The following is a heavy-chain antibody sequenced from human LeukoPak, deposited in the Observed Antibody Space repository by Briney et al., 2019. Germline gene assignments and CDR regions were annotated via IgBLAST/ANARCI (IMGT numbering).Heavy chain of an antibody. CDR2: IYNCGRT. Sequence: PAETLSLTCTLSGGSISSSYWRCLRQPPGKALEWFGRIYNCGRTNYNPSLKSRVTISVDKSKNQFSLRLSSVTAAGTALYDCARDSYGDYESSGLWGRGTRLTV. CDR1: GGSISSSY. V-gene: IGHV4-4*07. D-gene: IGHD4-17*01. J-gene: IGHJ4*02. CDR3: ARDSYGDYESSGL.